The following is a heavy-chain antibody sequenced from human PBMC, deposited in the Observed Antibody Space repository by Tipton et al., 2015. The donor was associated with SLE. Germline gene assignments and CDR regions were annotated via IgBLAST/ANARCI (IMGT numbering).Heavy chain of an antibody. D-gene: IGHD1-26*01. V-gene: IGHV4-4*07. CDR2: IYSSGSP. J-gene: IGHJ3*02. CDR3: ARPIVGVAAFHI. Sequence: LSLTCTVSGGSISGFYWSWFRQPDGKGLEWIGRIYSSGSPNYNPSLKSRVTMSVDTSKNQFPLKLSSVTAADTAVYFCARPIVGVAAFHIWGPGTMVTVSS. CDR1: GGSISGFY.